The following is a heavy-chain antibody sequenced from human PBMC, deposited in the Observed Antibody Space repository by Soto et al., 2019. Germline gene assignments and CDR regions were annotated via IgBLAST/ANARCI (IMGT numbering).Heavy chain of an antibody. V-gene: IGHV3-11*01. CDR2: ISSSGSTI. CDR1: GFTFSDYY. J-gene: IGHJ5*02. CDR3: ARVXXPAXIAPXQNWFDP. Sequence: QVQLVESGGGLVKPGGSLRLSCAASGFTFSDYYMSWIRQAPGKGLEWVSYISSSGSTIYYADSVKGRFTISRDNAKNSLYLQMNSLRAEDTAVYYCARVXXPAXIAPXQNWFDPWGQGTLVTVSS. D-gene: IGHD2-2*01.